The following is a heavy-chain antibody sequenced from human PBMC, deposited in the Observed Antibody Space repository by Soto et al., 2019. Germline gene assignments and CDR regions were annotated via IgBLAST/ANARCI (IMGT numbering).Heavy chain of an antibody. V-gene: IGHV3-13*01. J-gene: IGHJ4*02. CDR3: ARGTGSIAARLYYFDY. Sequence: GGSLRLSCAASRFTFSSYDMHWVRQATGKGLEWVSAIGTAGDTYYPGSVKGRFTISRENAKNSLYLQMNSLRAGDTAVYYCARGTGSIAARLYYFDYWGQGTLVTVSS. D-gene: IGHD6-6*01. CDR1: RFTFSSYD. CDR2: IGTAGDT.